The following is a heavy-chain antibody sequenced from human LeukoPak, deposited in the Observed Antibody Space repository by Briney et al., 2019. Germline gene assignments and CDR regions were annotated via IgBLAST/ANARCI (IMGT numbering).Heavy chain of an antibody. V-gene: IGHV1-2*02. J-gene: IGHJ4*02. D-gene: IGHD2-2*01. CDR1: GYTFTGYY. CDR2: INPNSGGT. Sequence: ASVKVSCKASGYTFTGYYMHWVRQAPGQRLEGMGWINPNSGGTNYAQKFQGRVTMTRDTSISTAYMELSRLRSDDTAVYYCARDLGVGVVVPAAIDYWGQGTLVTVSS. CDR3: ARDLGVGVVVPAAIDY.